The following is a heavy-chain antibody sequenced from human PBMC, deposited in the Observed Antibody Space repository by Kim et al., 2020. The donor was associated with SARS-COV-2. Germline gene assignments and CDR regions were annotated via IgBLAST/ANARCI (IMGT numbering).Heavy chain of an antibody. CDR1: GYTFTTYP. Sequence: ASVKVSCKASGYTFTTYPLHWLRQAPGQGPEWMGWISTKTRNPTYVQGFTGRFVFSFDTSVSTAYLQISSLKAEDTAVYYCARGDTSGYLFAYWGQGSLV. J-gene: IGHJ4*02. CDR3: ARGDTSGYLFAY. CDR2: ISTKTRNP. D-gene: IGHD3-22*01. V-gene: IGHV7-4-1*02.